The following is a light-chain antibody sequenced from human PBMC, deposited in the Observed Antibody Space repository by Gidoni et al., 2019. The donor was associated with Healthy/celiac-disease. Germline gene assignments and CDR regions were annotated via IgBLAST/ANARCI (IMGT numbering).Light chain of an antibody. CDR3: QQYNSYPWT. Sequence: DIQMTQSPSTLSASVVARVTITCRASQSISSWLAWYQQKPGKAPKLLIYDASSLESGVPSRFSGSGSGTEFTLTISSLQPDDFATYYCQQYNSYPWTFGQXTKVEIK. V-gene: IGKV1-5*01. CDR1: QSISSW. CDR2: DAS. J-gene: IGKJ1*01.